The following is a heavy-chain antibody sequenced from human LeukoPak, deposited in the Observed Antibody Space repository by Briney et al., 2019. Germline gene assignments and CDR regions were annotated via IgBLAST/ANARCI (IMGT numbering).Heavy chain of an antibody. CDR1: SDSINTYR. V-gene: IGHV4-4*07. Sequence: KASETLSLTCTVSSDSINTYRWAWIRQAAGKRLEWVGRVHVSGSTNYNPSLRGRVAISLDKSKNQFSLRLSSLTVADTAVYYLARDYSSRDDSGAYHYWGQGILVTVSS. J-gene: IGHJ4*02. CDR2: VHVSGST. D-gene: IGHD2-15*01. CDR3: ARDYSSRDDSGAYHY.